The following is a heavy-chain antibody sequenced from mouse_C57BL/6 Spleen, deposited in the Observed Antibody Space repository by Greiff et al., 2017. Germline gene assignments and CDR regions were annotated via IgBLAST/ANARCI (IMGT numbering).Heavy chain of an antibody. V-gene: IGHV5-6*01. CDR2: ISSGGSYT. J-gene: IGHJ4*01. CDR1: GFTFSSYG. D-gene: IGHD1-1*01. Sequence: EVQVVESGGDLVKPGGSLKLSCAASGFTFSSYGMSWVRQTPDKRLEWVATISSGGSYTYYPDSVTGRFTISRDNAKNTLYLQMSSLKSEDTAMYYCARTHYYGSSPRFYAMDYWGQGTSVTVSS. CDR3: ARTHYYGSSPRFYAMDY.